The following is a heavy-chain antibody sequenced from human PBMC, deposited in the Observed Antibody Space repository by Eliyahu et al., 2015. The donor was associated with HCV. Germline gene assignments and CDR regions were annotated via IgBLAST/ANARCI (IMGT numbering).Heavy chain of an antibody. CDR2: INHSGST. J-gene: IGHJ6*02. CDR1: GGSFSGXX. Sequence: QVQLQQWGAGLLKPSETLSLXCAVYGGSFSGXXXXWIRQPPGKGLEWIGEINHSGSTNYNPSLKSRVTISVDTSKNQFSLKLSSVTAADTAVYYCASLRIAARPTPTYYYYYGMDVCGPRDHGHRLL. V-gene: IGHV4-34*01. D-gene: IGHD6-6*01. CDR3: ASLRIAARPTPTYYYYYGMDV.